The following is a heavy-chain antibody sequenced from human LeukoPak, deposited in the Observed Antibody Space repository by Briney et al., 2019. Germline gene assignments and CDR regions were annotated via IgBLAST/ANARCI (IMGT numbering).Heavy chain of an antibody. D-gene: IGHD6-19*01. J-gene: IGHJ4*02. Sequence: GGSLRLSCAASGFTFSSYSMNWVRQAPGKGLEWVSYISSSSSTIYYADSVKGRFTISRDNAKNSLYLQMNSLRAEDTAVYYCARSLTWLVRESFDYWGQGTLVTVSS. V-gene: IGHV3-48*04. CDR2: ISSSSSTI. CDR1: GFTFSSYS. CDR3: ARSLTWLVRESFDY.